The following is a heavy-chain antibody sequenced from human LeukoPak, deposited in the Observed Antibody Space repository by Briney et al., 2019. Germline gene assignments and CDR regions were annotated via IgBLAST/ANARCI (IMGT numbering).Heavy chain of an antibody. CDR2: ISNSGTSI. J-gene: IGHJ4*02. V-gene: IGHV3-11*04. Sequence: GGSLRLSCAASGFTFSDYFMSWIRQAPGKGLEWVSYISNSGTSIYYADSLQGRFTISRDNAKNSLYLQMNSLRAEDTAVYYCARDQGDYGNSPFDYWGQGTLVTVS. CDR3: ARDQGDYGNSPFDY. CDR1: GFTFSDYF. D-gene: IGHD4-11*01.